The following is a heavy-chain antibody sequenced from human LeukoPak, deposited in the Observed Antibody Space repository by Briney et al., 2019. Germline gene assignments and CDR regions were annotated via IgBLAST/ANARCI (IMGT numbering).Heavy chain of an antibody. V-gene: IGHV6-1*01. J-gene: IGHJ3*02. CDR3: ARELYDGSGHDTFDI. D-gene: IGHD3-22*01. CDR1: GDSVSSNSVA. Sequence: SQTLSLTCAISGDSVSSNSVAWNWLRQSPSRGLEWLGRTYYRSKWSSDYAVSMEGRLIINSDISKNQFSLHLNSVTPEDTAVYYCARELYDGSGHDTFDIWGQGTMVTVSS. CDR2: TYYRSKWSS.